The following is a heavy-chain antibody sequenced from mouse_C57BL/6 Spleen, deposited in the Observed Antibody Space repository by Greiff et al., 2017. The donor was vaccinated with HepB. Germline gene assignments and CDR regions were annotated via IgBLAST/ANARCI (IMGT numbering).Heavy chain of an antibody. CDR2: INPNNGGT. CDR3: ARTLLITTAHWYFDV. V-gene: IGHV1-18*01. J-gene: IGHJ1*03. CDR1: GYTFTDHN. Sequence: EVQLQQSGPELVKPGASVKIPCKASGYTFTDHNMDWVKQSHGKSLEWIGDINPNNGGTIYNQKFKGKATLTVDKSSSTAYMELRSLTSEDTAVYYCARTLLITTAHWYFDVWGTGTTVTVSS. D-gene: IGHD1-1*01.